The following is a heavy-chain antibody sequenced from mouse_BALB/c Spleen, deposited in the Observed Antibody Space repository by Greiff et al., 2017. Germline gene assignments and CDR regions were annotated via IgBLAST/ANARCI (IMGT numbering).Heavy chain of an antibody. D-gene: IGHD2-4*01. V-gene: IGHV14-1*02. CDR2: IDPENGNT. CDR3: ARGGDYDETAWFAY. Sequence: VQLKESGAELVRPGALVKLSCKASGFNIKDYYMHWVKQRPEQGLEWIGWIDPENGNTIYDPKFQGKASITADTSSNTAYLQLSSLTSEDTAVYYCARGGDYDETAWFAYWGQGTLVTVSA. J-gene: IGHJ3*01. CDR1: GFNIKDYY.